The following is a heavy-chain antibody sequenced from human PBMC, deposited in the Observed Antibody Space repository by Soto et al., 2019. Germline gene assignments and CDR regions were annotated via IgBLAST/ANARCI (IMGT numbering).Heavy chain of an antibody. J-gene: IGHJ3*02. D-gene: IGHD3-10*01. CDR2: TYYRSKWYN. V-gene: IGHV6-1*01. Sequence: QSQTLSLTCAISGDSVSSNSAAWNWIRQSPSRGLEWLGRTYYRSKWYNDYAVSVKSRITINPDTSKNQFPLQLNSVTPEDTAVYYCARDIPYYYGSGSYSAFDIWGQGTMVTVSS. CDR3: ARDIPYYYGSGSYSAFDI. CDR1: GDSVSSNSAA.